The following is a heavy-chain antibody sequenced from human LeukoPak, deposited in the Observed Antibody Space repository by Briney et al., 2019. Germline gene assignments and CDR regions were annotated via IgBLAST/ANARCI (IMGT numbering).Heavy chain of an antibody. CDR1: GGSISSGDYY. J-gene: IGHJ4*02. Sequence: SQTLSLTCTVSGGSISSGDYYWRWIRQPPGKGLEWIGYIYYSGSTYYNPSLKSRVTISVDTSKNQFSLKLSSVTAADTAVYYCARGVISLGAGGYCSSTSCTTFDYWGQGTLVTVPS. CDR2: IYYSGST. CDR3: ARGVISLGAGGYCSSTSCTTFDY. V-gene: IGHV4-30-4*01. D-gene: IGHD2-2*01.